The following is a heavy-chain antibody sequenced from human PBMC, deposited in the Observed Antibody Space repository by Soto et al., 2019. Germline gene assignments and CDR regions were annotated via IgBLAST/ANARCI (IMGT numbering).Heavy chain of an antibody. D-gene: IGHD2-15*01. CDR3: ARDPGGGFDY. CDR1: GGSISSSSYF. CDR2: IYYSGST. Sequence: SXTLSLTCTVSGGSISSSSYFWVWIRQPPGKGLEWIGYIYYSGSTNYNPSLKSRVTISVDTSKNQFSLKLSSVTAADTAVYYCARDPGGGFDYWGQGTLVTVSS. V-gene: IGHV4-61*01. J-gene: IGHJ4*02.